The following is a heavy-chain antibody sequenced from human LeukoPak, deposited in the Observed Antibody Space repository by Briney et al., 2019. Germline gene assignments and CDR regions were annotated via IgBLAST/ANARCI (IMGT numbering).Heavy chain of an antibody. D-gene: IGHD3-3*01. CDR3: ARAPRNYDFFPTRGMDV. CDR1: GGSISSYY. J-gene: IGHJ6*03. CDR2: IYYSGST. Sequence: SETLSLTCTVSGGSISSYYWSWIRQPPGKGLEWIGYIYYSGSTNYNPSLKSRVTISVDTSKNQFSLKLSSVTAADTAVYYCARAPRNYDFFPTRGMDVRGKGTTVTVSS. V-gene: IGHV4-59*01.